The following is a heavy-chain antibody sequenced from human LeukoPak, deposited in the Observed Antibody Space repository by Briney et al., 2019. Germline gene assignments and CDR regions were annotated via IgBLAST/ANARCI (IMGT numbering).Heavy chain of an antibody. CDR2: VYHSGST. CDR3: ASLLAAATYYFDY. J-gene: IGHJ4*02. V-gene: IGHV4-4*02. CDR1: DGSISSSNW. Sequence: SGTLSLTCAVSDGSISSSNWWTWVRRPPGKGLEWIGEVYHSGSTNYNPSLKSRVTISVDKSKNHFSLNLTSVTAADTAVYYCASLLAAATYYFDYWGQGTLVSVSS. D-gene: IGHD6-13*01.